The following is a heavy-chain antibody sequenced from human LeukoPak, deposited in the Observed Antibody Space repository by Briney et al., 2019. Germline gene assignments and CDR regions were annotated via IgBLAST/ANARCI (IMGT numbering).Heavy chain of an antibody. V-gene: IGHV4-59*01. Sequence: SETLSLTCTVSGVSIRTDYWNWIRQPPGKGPEWIGYIYRGSTNYNPSFESRVTISVDTSKNQFSLKLSSVTAADTAVYYCASGGDYDIDYWGQGILVTVSS. CDR3: ASGGDYDIDY. J-gene: IGHJ4*02. CDR1: GVSIRTDY. D-gene: IGHD4-17*01. CDR2: IYRGST.